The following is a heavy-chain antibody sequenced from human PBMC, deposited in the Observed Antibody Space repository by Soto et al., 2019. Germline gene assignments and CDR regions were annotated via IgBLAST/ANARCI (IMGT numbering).Heavy chain of an antibody. Sequence: QVQLQESGPGLVKPSETLSLTCTVSGGSVSSDSFYWRWIRKPPGKGLEWIGYTYYSGTTSYNPSLKSRVTISVDTSKNQFSLKLSSVTAADTAVYYCARANLAAADTVYYWGQGTLVTVSS. CDR3: ARANLAAADTVYY. D-gene: IGHD6-13*01. V-gene: IGHV4-61*01. CDR2: TYYSGTT. J-gene: IGHJ4*02. CDR1: GGSVSSDSFY.